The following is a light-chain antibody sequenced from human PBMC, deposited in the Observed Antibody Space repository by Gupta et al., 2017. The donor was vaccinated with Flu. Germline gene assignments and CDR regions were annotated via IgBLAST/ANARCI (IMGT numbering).Light chain of an antibody. CDR1: QTISSF. CDR2: AAS. J-gene: IGKJ1*01. Sequence: PSSLSASVGDRVTITCRASQTISSFLNWYQQKPGKAPKVLIYAASSLQSGVPSRFSGSGSGTDFTLTISSLQPEDFATYYCQQSYSTPRTFGQGTKVEIK. CDR3: QQSYSTPRT. V-gene: IGKV1-39*01.